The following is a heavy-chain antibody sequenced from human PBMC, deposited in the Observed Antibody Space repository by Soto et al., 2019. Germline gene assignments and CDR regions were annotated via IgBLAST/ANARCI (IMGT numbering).Heavy chain of an antibody. Sequence: PSQTLPLPCTVVSGYISDLYGSLILQPQGKGLEWIVYIYFRGSTNYNPSLKSRVRISVDTYKDQFSLKLSSVTAADTAVYFCARHLPYYGSGSYQAFDLWGQGTLVTVSS. CDR1: SGYISDLY. V-gene: IGHV4-59*08. D-gene: IGHD3-10*01. CDR2: IYFRGST. J-gene: IGHJ5*02. CDR3: ARHLPYYGSGSYQAFDL.